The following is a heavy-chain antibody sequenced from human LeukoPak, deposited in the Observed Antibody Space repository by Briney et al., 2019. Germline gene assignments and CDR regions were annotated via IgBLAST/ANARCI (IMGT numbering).Heavy chain of an antibody. V-gene: IGHV3-21*01. Sequence: GGSLRLSCAASGFAFSSYSMNWVRQAPGKGLEWVSSISSNSSYIYYADSVKGRFTISRGNAKNSLYLQMNSLRAEDTAVYYCAELGITMIGGVWGKGTTVTISS. CDR3: AELGITMIGGV. J-gene: IGHJ6*04. D-gene: IGHD3-10*02. CDR1: GFAFSSYS. CDR2: ISSNSSYI.